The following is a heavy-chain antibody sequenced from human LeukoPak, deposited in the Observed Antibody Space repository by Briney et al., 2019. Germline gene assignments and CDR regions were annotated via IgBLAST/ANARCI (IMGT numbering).Heavy chain of an antibody. J-gene: IGHJ4*02. CDR3: ARDGAMRGVATSMDY. CDR2: ISYDGSNK. D-gene: IGHD5-12*01. V-gene: IGHV3-30*01. Sequence: PGGSLRLSCAASGFTFSSYAMHWVRQAPGKGLEWVAVISYDGSNKYYADSVKGRFTISRDNSKNTLYLQMNSLRAEDTAVYYCARDGAMRGVATSMDYWGQGTLVTVSS. CDR1: GFTFSSYA.